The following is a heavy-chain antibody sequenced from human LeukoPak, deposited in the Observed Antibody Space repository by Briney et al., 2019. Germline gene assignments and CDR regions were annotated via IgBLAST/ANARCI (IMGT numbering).Heavy chain of an antibody. V-gene: IGHV3-74*03. J-gene: IGHJ4*02. Sequence: GGSLRLSCEPSGFPFSSYWMLWVRQAPGKGLVWVSRISGDGTIKTYADFVRGRFIVSRDNTKNILYLQMNSLKVEDTATYFCSRSQFDYWGQGVLVTVSS. CDR3: SRSQFDY. CDR1: GFPFSSYW. CDR2: ISGDGTIK.